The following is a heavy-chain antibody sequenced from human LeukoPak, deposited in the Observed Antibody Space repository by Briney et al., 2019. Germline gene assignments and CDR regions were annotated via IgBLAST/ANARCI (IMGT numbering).Heavy chain of an antibody. J-gene: IGHJ4*02. Sequence: GGSLRLSCAASEFPFSSHWMYWVRQAPGKGLVWVARHSGDGSTTRHADSVKGRFTISRDNAKSTLYLQMDSLRVEDTALYYCARGIASSRSVAIDLWGRGTLVVVSS. D-gene: IGHD6-13*01. CDR1: EFPFSSHW. CDR3: ARGIASSRSVAIDL. V-gene: IGHV3-74*01. CDR2: HSGDGSTT.